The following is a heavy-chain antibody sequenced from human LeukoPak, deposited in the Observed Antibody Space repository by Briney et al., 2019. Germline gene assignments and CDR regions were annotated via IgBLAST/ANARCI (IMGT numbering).Heavy chain of an antibody. Sequence: GESLKISCKGSGYSFTSYWIGWVRRMPGKCLEWMGIIYPGDSDTRYSPSFQGQVTISADKSISTAYLQWSSLKASDTAMYYCARLFQTHYYGSGSHQKYYFDYWGQGTLVTVSS. CDR1: GYSFTSYW. J-gene: IGHJ4*02. CDR3: ARLFQTHYYGSGSHQKYYFDY. D-gene: IGHD3-10*01. V-gene: IGHV5-51*01. CDR2: IYPGDSDT.